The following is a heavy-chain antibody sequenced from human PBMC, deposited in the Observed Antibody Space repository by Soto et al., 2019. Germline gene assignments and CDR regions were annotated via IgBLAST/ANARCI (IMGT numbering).Heavy chain of an antibody. CDR1: GLTVRNQY. J-gene: IGHJ6*03. CDR3: ARNGRPSLYYYMDV. Sequence: GGSLRLSCAASGLTVRNQYMTWVRQAPGKGLEWVSVIHSGGNTFYADSVKGRFTISRDNSKNTLYLQMNSLRAEDTAVYHCARNGRPSLYYYMDVWGKGTTVTVSS. D-gene: IGHD2-8*01. V-gene: IGHV3-66*01. CDR2: IHSGGNT.